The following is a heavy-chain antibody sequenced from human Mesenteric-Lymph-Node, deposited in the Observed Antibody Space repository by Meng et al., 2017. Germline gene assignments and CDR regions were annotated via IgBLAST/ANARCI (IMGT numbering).Heavy chain of an antibody. CDR1: GGSISSGSYY. V-gene: IGHV4-61*02. Sequence: SETLSLTCTVSGGSISSGSYYWSWIRQPAGKGLEWIGRIYTSGSTNYNPSLKSRVTISVDTSKNQFSLKLSSVTAADTAVYYCARKGVATISAAFDMWGQGTMVTVSS. D-gene: IGHD5-12*01. CDR3: ARKGVATISAAFDM. J-gene: IGHJ3*02. CDR2: IYTSGST.